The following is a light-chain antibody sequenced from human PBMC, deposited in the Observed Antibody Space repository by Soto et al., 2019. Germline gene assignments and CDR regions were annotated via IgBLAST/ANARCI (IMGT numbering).Light chain of an antibody. CDR3: QQYDNWTPLT. Sequence: EIVMTQSPATLSVSPGEGATLSCRASQRVHSSLAWYQQKPGQPPRLLIYGASTRATGIPARVSGSGSGTEFTLTISSLKSEDFAVYYCQQYDNWTPLTFGGGTKVEIE. J-gene: IGKJ4*01. CDR2: GAS. V-gene: IGKV3-15*01. CDR1: QRVHSS.